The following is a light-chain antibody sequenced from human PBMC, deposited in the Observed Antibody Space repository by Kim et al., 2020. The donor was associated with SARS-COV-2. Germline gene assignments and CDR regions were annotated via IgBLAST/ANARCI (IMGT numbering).Light chain of an antibody. CDR3: QQSDYLPYT. J-gene: IGKJ2*01. CDR1: QAISNY. Sequence: SASVGDRVTITCQASQAISNYLNWYQQKPGKAPKLLIYDASTLETGVSSRFSGSGSGTDFIFTISSLQPEDIATYYCQQSDYLPYTFGQGTKLEI. CDR2: DAS. V-gene: IGKV1-33*01.